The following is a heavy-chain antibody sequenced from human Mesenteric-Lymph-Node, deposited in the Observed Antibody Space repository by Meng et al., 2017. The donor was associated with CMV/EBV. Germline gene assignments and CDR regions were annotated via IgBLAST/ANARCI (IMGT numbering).Heavy chain of an antibody. J-gene: IGHJ4*02. D-gene: IGHD2-8*01. CDR1: KFTFSSYS. CDR3: AREPTNGVDY. V-gene: IGHV3-21*01. CDR2: ITSSSTYI. Sequence: LSCAASKFTFSSYSMNWVRQAPGKGLEWVSSITSSSTYIYYADSVKGRFTISRDNAKNSLYLQMSSLIAEDTAVYYCAREPTNGVDYWGQGTLVTVSS.